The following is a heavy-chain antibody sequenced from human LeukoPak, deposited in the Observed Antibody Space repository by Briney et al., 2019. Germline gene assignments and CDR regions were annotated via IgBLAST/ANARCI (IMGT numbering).Heavy chain of an antibody. V-gene: IGHV3-30-3*01. D-gene: IGHD3-3*01. J-gene: IGHJ6*02. CDR3: ARGPVITIFGVVDNSLRYGMDV. Sequence: GGSLRLSCAASGFTFSSYAMHWVRQAPGKGLEWVAVISYDGSNKYYADSVKGRFTISRDNSKNTLYLQMNSLRAEDTAVYYCARGPVITIFGVVDNSLRYGMDVWGQGTTVTVSS. CDR1: GFTFSSYA. CDR2: ISYDGSNK.